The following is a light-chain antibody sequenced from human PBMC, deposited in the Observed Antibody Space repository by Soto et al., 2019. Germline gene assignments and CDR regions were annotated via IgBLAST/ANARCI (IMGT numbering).Light chain of an antibody. CDR2: PDN. J-gene: IGLJ1*01. Sequence: SFELTQPSSVSVSPGQTASITCSGEKLGDKYACWYQQKPAQSPVLVIYPDNKRPSGIPERFSGSNSGNTATLSISGTQTMDEADYSCQAWDSSTYVFGTGTTLTVL. CDR3: QAWDSSTYV. V-gene: IGLV3-1*01. CDR1: KLGDKY.